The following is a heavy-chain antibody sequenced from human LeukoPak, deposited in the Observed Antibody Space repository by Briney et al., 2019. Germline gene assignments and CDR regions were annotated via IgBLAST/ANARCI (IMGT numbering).Heavy chain of an antibody. Sequence: ASVKVSCKASGYTFTSYGISWVRQAPGQGLEWMGWISAYNGNTNYAQKLQGRVTMTTDTSTSTAYMELRSLRSDDTAVYYCARDGYSGYERYYYYMDVWGKGTTVTISS. CDR1: GYTFTSYG. CDR3: ARDGYSGYERYYYYMDV. CDR2: ISAYNGNT. D-gene: IGHD5-12*01. J-gene: IGHJ6*03. V-gene: IGHV1-18*01.